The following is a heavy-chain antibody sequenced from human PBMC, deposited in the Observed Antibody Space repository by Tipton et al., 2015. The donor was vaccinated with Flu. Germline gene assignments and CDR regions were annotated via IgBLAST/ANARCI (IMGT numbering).Heavy chain of an antibody. D-gene: IGHD6-13*01. V-gene: IGHV4-34*01. J-gene: IGHJ4*02. CDR1: GGSFSGYY. CDR3: ASGDSTETFDY. Sequence: TLSLTCAVYGGSFSGYYWSWIRQPPGKGLEWIGEINHSGSTNYNPSLKSRVTISVDTPKNQFSLKLSSVTAADTAVYYCASGDSTETFDYWGQGTLVTVSS. CDR2: INHSGST.